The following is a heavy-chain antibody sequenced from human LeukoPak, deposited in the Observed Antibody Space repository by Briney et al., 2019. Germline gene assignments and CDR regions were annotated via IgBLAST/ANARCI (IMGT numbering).Heavy chain of an antibody. CDR1: GYTFTGYY. J-gene: IGHJ5*02. Sequence: ASVKVSCKASGYTFTGYYMHWVRQAPGQGLEWMGWINPNSGDTNYAQKLQGRVTMTRDTSISTAYMELSRLRSDDTAVYYCAFEGGYCSSTSCYTHNWFDPWGQGTLVTVTS. V-gene: IGHV1-2*02. CDR2: INPNSGDT. D-gene: IGHD2-2*02. CDR3: AFEGGYCSSTSCYTHNWFDP.